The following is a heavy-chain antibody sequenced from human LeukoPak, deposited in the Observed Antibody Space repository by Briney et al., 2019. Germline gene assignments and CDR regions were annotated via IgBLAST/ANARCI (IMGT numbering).Heavy chain of an antibody. CDR3: ARDPQINWNDHLYGMDV. J-gene: IGHJ6*02. CDR2: INPNSGGT. CDR1: GYTFTGYY. D-gene: IGHD1-20*01. V-gene: IGHV1-2*02. Sequence: EASVRVSCKASGYTFTGYYMHLVRQAPGQGLEWMGWINPNSGGTNYAQKFQGRVTMTRDTSISTAYMELSRLKSDDTAVYYCARDPQINWNDHLYGMDVSGQGTTVPVSS.